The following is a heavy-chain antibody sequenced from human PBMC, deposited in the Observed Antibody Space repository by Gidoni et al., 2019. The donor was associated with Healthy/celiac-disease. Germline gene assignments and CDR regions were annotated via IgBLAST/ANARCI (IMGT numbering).Heavy chain of an antibody. J-gene: IGHJ4*02. CDR1: GGTFSSYA. CDR3: ATHSNWNDVRFGFDY. Sequence: QVQLVQSGAEVKKPGSSVKVSCKASGGTFSSYAISWVRQAPGQGLEWMGGIIPIFGTANYAQQFQGRVTITADKSTSTAYMELSSLRSDDTAVYYCATHSNWNDVRFGFDYWGQGTLVTVSS. CDR2: IIPIFGTA. V-gene: IGHV1-69*06. D-gene: IGHD1-1*01.